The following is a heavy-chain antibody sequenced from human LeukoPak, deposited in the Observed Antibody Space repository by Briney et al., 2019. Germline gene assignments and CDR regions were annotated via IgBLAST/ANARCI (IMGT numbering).Heavy chain of an antibody. J-gene: IGHJ3*02. D-gene: IGHD1-26*01. CDR3: ARAEDLLDAFDI. Sequence: PGRSLRLSCAASGFTFSSYGMHWVRQAPGKGLEWVAVISYDGSNKYYADSVKGRFTISRDNSKNTLYLQMNSLRAEDTAVYYCARAEDLLDAFDIWGQGTMVTVSS. V-gene: IGHV3-30*03. CDR1: GFTFSSYG. CDR2: ISYDGSNK.